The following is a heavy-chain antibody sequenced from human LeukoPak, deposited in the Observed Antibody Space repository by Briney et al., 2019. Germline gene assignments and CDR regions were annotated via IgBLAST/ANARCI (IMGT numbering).Heavy chain of an antibody. V-gene: IGHV3-33*01. CDR3: ARDPPPSITMVRGVIMNPLYGMHV. CDR2: IWYDGSNK. J-gene: IGHJ6*04. D-gene: IGHD3-10*01. Sequence: PGRSLRVSCAASGFTFSSDGMHCVRQAPGKGLEWVAVIWYDGSNKYYADSVKGRFTISRDNSKNTLYLQMNSLRAEDTAVYYCARDPPPSITMVRGVIMNPLYGMHVWGKGTTVTVSS. CDR1: GFTFSSDG.